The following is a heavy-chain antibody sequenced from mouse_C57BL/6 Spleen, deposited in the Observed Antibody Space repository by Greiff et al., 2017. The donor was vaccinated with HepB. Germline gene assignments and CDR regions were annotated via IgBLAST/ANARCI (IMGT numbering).Heavy chain of an antibody. CDR1: GYTFTSYW. Sequence: QVQLQQPGAELVKPGASVKLSCKASGYTFTSYWMQWVKQRPGQGLEWIGEIDPSDSYTNYNQKFKGKATLTVDTSSSTASMQLSSLTSEDSAVYYCARLGDGYYPHFDYWGQGTTLTVSS. CDR3: ARLGDGYYPHFDY. V-gene: IGHV1-50*01. CDR2: IDPSDSYT. D-gene: IGHD2-3*01. J-gene: IGHJ2*01.